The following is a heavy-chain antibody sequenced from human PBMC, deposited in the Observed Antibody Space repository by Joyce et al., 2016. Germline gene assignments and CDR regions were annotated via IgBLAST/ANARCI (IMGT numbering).Heavy chain of an antibody. CDR1: GFTFSSYV. Sequence: EVQLVESGGGLVKPGGSLRLSCAASGFTFSSYVMHWVRQAPGKGLGWVSSISSSSGDIYYADSVKGRFTISRDNAKNSLYLQMNSLRAEDTAVYYCARARGIAARLDYWGQGTLVTVSS. CDR3: ARARGIAARLDY. J-gene: IGHJ4*02. CDR2: ISSSSGDI. V-gene: IGHV3-21*01. D-gene: IGHD6-6*01.